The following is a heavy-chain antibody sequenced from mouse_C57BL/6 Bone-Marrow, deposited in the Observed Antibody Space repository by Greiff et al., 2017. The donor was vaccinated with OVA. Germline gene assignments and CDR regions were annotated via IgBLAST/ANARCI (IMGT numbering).Heavy chain of an antibody. CDR3: AREIYYYGSSLYYFDY. CDR2: ISDGGSYT. Sequence: EVQGVESGGGLVKPGGSLKLSCAASGFTFSSYAMSWVRQTPEKRLEWVATISDGGSYTYYPDNVKGRFTISRDNAKNNLYLQMSHLKSEDTAMYYCAREIYYYGSSLYYFDYWGQGTTLTVSS. D-gene: IGHD1-1*01. CDR1: GFTFSSYA. J-gene: IGHJ2*01. V-gene: IGHV5-4*01.